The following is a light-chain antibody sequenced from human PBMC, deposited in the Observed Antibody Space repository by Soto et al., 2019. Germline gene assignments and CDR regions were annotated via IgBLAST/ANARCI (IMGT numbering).Light chain of an antibody. V-gene: IGLV3-21*02. CDR2: DDS. Sequence: SYELTQPPSVSAAPGQTARITCGGSNIGSETVHWYQQKPGQAPVLVVYDDSDRPSGIPERFSGSNSGNTATLTISRVEAGDEADYYCQVWDSSSAHPGVFGTGTNVTVL. CDR3: QVWDSSSAHPGV. CDR1: NIGSET. J-gene: IGLJ1*01.